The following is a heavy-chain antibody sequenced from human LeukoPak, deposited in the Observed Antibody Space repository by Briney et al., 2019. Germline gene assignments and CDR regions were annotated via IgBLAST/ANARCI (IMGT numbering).Heavy chain of an antibody. CDR2: INRDGSEK. J-gene: IGHJ4*02. D-gene: IGHD2-15*01. CDR3: ARDRSYCSGGRCYDLFDY. V-gene: IGHV3-7*01. CDR1: GFTLSSYW. Sequence: PGGSLRPSCSVSGFTLSSYWMTWVRQAPGKGLERVANINRDGSEKHCVDSVAGRFTVSRDNAKNSLYLQMNSLRAEDTAVYYCARDRSYCSGGRCYDLFDYWGQGALVTVSS.